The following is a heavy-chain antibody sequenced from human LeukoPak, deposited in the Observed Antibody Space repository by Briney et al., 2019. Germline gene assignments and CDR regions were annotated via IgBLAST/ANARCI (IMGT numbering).Heavy chain of an antibody. D-gene: IGHD4-17*01. CDR1: GFTFSSYA. CDR2: ISGSGGSK. J-gene: IGHJ4*02. CDR3: AKDRATVTTRGLDY. Sequence: GGPLRLSCAASGFTFSSYAMSWVRQAPGKGLEWVSTISGSGGSKYYADSVKGRFTISRDNSMDTLYLQMNSLRAEDAAVYSCAKDRATVTTRGLDYWGQGTLVTVSS. V-gene: IGHV3-23*01.